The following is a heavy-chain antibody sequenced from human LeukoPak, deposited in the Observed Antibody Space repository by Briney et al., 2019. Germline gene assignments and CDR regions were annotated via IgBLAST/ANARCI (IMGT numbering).Heavy chain of an antibody. Sequence: GGSLRLSCAASGFTFSSYAMHWVRQAPGKGLEWVGNIKEDGSEKYHVDSVKGRILISRDNAKNSLYLQMSSLGAEDTAVYYCARDRGSMGAQPFDYWGQGTLVTVSS. CDR1: GFTFSSYA. D-gene: IGHD1-26*01. CDR2: IKEDGSEK. V-gene: IGHV3-7*01. CDR3: ARDRGSMGAQPFDY. J-gene: IGHJ4*02.